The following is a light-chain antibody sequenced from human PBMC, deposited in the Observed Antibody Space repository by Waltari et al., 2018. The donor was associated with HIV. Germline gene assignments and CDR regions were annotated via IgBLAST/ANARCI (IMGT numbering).Light chain of an antibody. CDR3: SSYTSSSSPVV. CDR1: ISDIGTYNY. V-gene: IGLV2-14*01. J-gene: IGLJ2*01. CDR2: DVS. Sequence: QSALTQPASVSGSPGQSITISCTGTISDIGTYNYASWYQQHPGKAPKLMMFDVSNRPSGVSNRFSCSKSGNTASLTTSGLPAEDEADYYCSSYTSSSSPVVFGGGTKLTVL.